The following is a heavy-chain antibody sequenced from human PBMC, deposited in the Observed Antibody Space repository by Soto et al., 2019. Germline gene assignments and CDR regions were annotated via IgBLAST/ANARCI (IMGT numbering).Heavy chain of an antibody. D-gene: IGHD6-13*01. Sequence: EVQLLESGGGLVQPGGSLRLSCAASGFTFSSYAMSWVRQAPGKGLEWVSAISGSGGSTYYADSVKGRFTISRDNSKTALYLQMNSLRAEDTAVYYCAKDRPLYSSSWYGIHYWGQGTLVTVSS. J-gene: IGHJ4*02. CDR2: ISGSGGST. V-gene: IGHV3-23*01. CDR3: AKDRPLYSSSWYGIHY. CDR1: GFTFSSYA.